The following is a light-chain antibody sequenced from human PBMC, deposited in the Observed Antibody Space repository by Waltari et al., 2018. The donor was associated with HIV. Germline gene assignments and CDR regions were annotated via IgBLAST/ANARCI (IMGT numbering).Light chain of an antibody. CDR3: QQYGSSPYT. V-gene: IGKV3-20*01. J-gene: IGKJ3*01. CDR1: QSVYNSY. CDR2: DAS. Sequence: IVLTQSPGTLSLSPGERATLSCWASQSVYNSYLAWYQQKPGQAPRLLIYDASIRATGIPDRFSSSASGTDFTLTISRLEPEDFAVYYCQQYGSSPYTFGPGTTVDIK.